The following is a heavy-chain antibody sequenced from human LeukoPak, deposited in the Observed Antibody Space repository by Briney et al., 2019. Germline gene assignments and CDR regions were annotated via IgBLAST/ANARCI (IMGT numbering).Heavy chain of an antibody. J-gene: IGHJ4*02. D-gene: IGHD6-13*01. Sequence: GGSLRLSCAVSGFSVSGYWMTWVRQAPGKGLEWVANIKQDGSEKNYVNSVKGRFTISRDNAENSLLLQMNSLRVEDTAVYYCAREWQGGIAAAGTRIEGDYWGQGTLVAVSS. CDR1: GFSVSGYW. CDR2: IKQDGSEK. V-gene: IGHV3-7*01. CDR3: AREWQGGIAAAGTRIEGDY.